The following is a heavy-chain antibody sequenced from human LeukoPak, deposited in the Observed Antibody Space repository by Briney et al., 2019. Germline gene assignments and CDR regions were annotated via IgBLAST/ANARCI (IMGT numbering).Heavy chain of an antibody. V-gene: IGHV4-39*01. CDR3: ARFKGGTGFDY. Sequence: SETLSLTCAVSGGSITTTDFDWAWIRQPPGQGFEWIATISSSGKAYYYPSLMSRVTISVGTSKNQFSLDVTSVTAADTGLFYCARFKGGTGFDYWGRGILVIVS. D-gene: IGHD1-26*01. J-gene: IGHJ4*02. CDR2: ISSSGKA. CDR1: GGSITTTDFD.